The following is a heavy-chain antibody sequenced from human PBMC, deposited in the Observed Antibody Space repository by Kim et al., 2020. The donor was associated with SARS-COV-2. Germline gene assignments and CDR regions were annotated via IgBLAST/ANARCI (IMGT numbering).Heavy chain of an antibody. J-gene: IGHJ6*02. CDR1: GGSISSSSYY. D-gene: IGHD3-3*01. Sequence: SETLSLTCTVSGGSISSSSYYWGWIRQPPGKGLEWIGSIYYSGSTYYNPSLKSRVTISVDTSKNQFSLKLSSVTAADTAVYYCARHEASITIFGVVPLGEGMDVWGQWTTVTVSS. CDR3: ARHEASITIFGVVPLGEGMDV. V-gene: IGHV4-39*01. CDR2: IYYSGST.